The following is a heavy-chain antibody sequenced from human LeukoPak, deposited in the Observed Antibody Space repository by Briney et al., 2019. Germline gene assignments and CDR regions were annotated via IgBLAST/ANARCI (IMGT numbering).Heavy chain of an antibody. CDR3: ARAYGTFDC. CDR2: ISSGSSTI. J-gene: IGHJ4*02. V-gene: IGHV3-48*02. Sequence: GGSLRLSCAASGFTFSTYSMNWVRQAPGKGLEWVSYISSGSSTIYYADSVKGRFTISRDNAKNSLYLQMNGLRDEDTAVYYCARAYGTFDCWGQGTLVTVSS. D-gene: IGHD1-1*01. CDR1: GFTFSTYS.